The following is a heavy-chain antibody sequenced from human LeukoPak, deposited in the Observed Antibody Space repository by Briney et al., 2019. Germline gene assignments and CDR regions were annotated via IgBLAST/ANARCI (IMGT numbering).Heavy chain of an antibody. D-gene: IGHD6-13*01. Sequence: ASVKVSCKASGYTFTGYGINWVRQAPGQGLEWMGWISAYNGKTNYAQKFQGRVTMTTDTSTSTAYMELSSLRSEDTAVYYCARDRSLYSSTWYVPRDGFDIWGQGTMVTVSS. J-gene: IGHJ3*02. CDR2: ISAYNGKT. CDR3: ARDRSLYSSTWYVPRDGFDI. V-gene: IGHV1-18*01. CDR1: GYTFTGYG.